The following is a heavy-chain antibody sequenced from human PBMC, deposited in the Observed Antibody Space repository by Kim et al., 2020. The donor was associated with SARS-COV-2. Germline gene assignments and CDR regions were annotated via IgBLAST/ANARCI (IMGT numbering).Heavy chain of an antibody. Sequence: SETLSLTCTVSGDSISSYYCSWIRQPPGKGLEWIGYMYYSGSTSCNPSLRSRVTISVDTSKNQFSLKLRSVTAADAAVYYCATSRRSSSWYNLDYWGQG. D-gene: IGHD6-13*01. CDR1: GDSISSYY. CDR2: MYYSGST. CDR3: ATSRRSSSWYNLDY. V-gene: IGHV4-59*01. J-gene: IGHJ4*02.